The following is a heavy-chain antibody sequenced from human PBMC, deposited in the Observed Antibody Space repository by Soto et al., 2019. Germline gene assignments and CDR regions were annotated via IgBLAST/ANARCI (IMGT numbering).Heavy chain of an antibody. Sequence: LRLSCAASGFTFSSYAMSWVRQAPGKGLEWVSAISGSGGSTYYADSVKGRFAISRDNSKNTLYLQMNSLRAEDTAVYYCAKDRSPISTGYFQHWGQGTLVTVSS. CDR3: AKDRSPISTGYFQH. V-gene: IGHV3-23*01. CDR2: ISGSGGST. J-gene: IGHJ1*01. CDR1: GFTFSSYA. D-gene: IGHD3-9*01.